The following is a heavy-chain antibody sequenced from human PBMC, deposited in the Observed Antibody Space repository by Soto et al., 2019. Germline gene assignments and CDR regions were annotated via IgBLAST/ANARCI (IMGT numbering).Heavy chain of an antibody. Sequence: EVQLVESGGDLIQPGGSLRLSCAVSGFSVSSNFVTWVRQAPGKGLEWVSVISSGGGGTDYADSVKGRFTISRDNSKNTVFLQMTSLRAEDTAVYYCARVRRGSGNYVGFYYYFGMDVWGQGTTVAVSS. J-gene: IGHJ6*02. V-gene: IGHV3-53*01. CDR2: ISSGGGGT. CDR3: ARVRRGSGNYVGFYYYFGMDV. D-gene: IGHD3-10*01. CDR1: GFSVSSNF.